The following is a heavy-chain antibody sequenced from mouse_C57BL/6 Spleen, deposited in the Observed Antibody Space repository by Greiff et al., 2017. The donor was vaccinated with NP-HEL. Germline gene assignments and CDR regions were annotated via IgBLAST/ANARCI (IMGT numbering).Heavy chain of an antibody. D-gene: IGHD6-2*01. Sequence: QVQLKQPGTELVKPGASVKLSCKASGYTFTSYWMHWVKQRPGQGLEWIGNINPSNGGTNYNEKFKSKATLTVDKSSSTAYMQLSSLTSEDSAVYYCARKVSTFYAMDYWGQGTSVTVSS. V-gene: IGHV1-53*01. CDR3: ARKVSTFYAMDY. CDR1: GYTFTSYW. CDR2: INPSNGGT. J-gene: IGHJ4*01.